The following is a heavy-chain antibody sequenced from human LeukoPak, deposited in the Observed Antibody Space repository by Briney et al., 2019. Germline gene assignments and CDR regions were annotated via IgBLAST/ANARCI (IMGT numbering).Heavy chain of an antibody. CDR1: GGSISSSSYY. CDR3: ARVASSSWYKDY. CDR2: IYHSGST. D-gene: IGHD6-13*01. V-gene: IGHV4-39*07. Sequence: SETLSLTCTVSGGSISSSSYYWGWIRQPPGKGLEWIGSIYHSGSTYYNPSLKSRVTISVDTSKNQFSLKLSSVTAADTAVYYCARVASSSWYKDYWGQGTLVTVSS. J-gene: IGHJ4*02.